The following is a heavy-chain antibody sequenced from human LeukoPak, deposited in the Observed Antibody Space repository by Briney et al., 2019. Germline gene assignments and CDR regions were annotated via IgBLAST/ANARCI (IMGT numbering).Heavy chain of an antibody. D-gene: IGHD1-1*01. CDR2: ISYDGSNK. V-gene: IGHV3-30-3*01. CDR1: GFTFSSYA. CDR3: ARNWNLDYGMDV. J-gene: IGHJ6*02. Sequence: GGSLRLSCAASGFTFSSYAMHWVRQAPGKGLEWVAVISYDGSNKYYADSVKGRFTISRDNAKNTLYLQMNSLRAEDTAVYYCARNWNLDYGMDVWGQGTTVTVSS.